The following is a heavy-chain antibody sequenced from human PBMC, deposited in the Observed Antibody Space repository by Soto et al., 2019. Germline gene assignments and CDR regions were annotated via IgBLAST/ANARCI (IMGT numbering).Heavy chain of an antibody. D-gene: IGHD5-12*01. CDR1: GFDFTTTW. J-gene: IGHJ4*02. CDR3: STSGYGGFDY. V-gene: IGHV3-15*07. CDR2: IKSKNDGGTL. Sequence: GGSLRLSCAASGFDFTTTWMNWVRLAPGKGLEWVARIKSKNDGGTLDYASPVKGRFTISRDDSKKTSYLQMNSLKTEDTAIYYSSTSGYGGFDYWGQGVLVTVSS.